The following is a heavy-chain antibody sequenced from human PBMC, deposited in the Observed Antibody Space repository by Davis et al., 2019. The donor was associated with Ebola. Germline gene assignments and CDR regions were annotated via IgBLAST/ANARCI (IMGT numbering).Heavy chain of an antibody. CDR3: AREMRGTADSH. CDR2: IKEDGSEK. J-gene: IGHJ4*02. Sequence: PGGSLRLSCAASGFSFSNCWMSWVRQAPGKGLEWVANIKEDGSEKYYVDSVKCRFTISRDNAKNSLYLQMNSLRVEDTAMYYCAREMRGTADSHWGQGTLVTVSS. D-gene: IGHD1/OR15-1a*01. CDR1: GFSFSNCW. V-gene: IGHV3-7*01.